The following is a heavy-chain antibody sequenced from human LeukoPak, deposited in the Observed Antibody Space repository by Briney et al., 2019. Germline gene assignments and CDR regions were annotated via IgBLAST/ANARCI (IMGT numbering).Heavy chain of an antibody. J-gene: IGHJ4*02. CDR3: ARGYGDYVDY. CDR1: GYSISSGYY. D-gene: IGHD4-17*01. V-gene: IGHV4-38-2*02. CDR2: IYHSGST. Sequence: PSETLSLTCTVSGYSISSGYYWGWIRQPPGKGLEWIGSIYHSGSTYYNPSLKSRVTISVDTSKNQFSLKLSSVTAADTAVYYCARGYGDYVDYWGQGTLVTVSS.